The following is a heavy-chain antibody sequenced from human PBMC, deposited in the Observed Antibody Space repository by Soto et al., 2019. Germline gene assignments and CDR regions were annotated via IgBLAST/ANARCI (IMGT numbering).Heavy chain of an antibody. J-gene: IGHJ4*02. V-gene: IGHV3-7*01. CDR3: AREERYIGALDY. CDR2: IKQDGSEK. D-gene: IGHD1-1*01. CDR1: RFTFISYW. Sequence: GGSLGLSCAASRFTFISYWMSWVRKAPGKGLEWVANIKQDGSEKYYVDSVKGRFTISRDNAKNSLYLQMNSLGAEDTAVYYCAREERYIGALDYWGQGTLVTVSS.